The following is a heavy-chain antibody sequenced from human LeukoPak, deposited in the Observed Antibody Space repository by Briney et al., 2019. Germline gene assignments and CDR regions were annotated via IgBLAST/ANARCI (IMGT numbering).Heavy chain of an antibody. J-gene: IGHJ3*02. CDR2: INPNSGGT. CDR3: ATLGIHDAFDI. CDR1: GYTFTGYY. V-gene: IGHV1-2*02. D-gene: IGHD7-27*01. Sequence: GASVKVSCKASGYTFTGYYMHWVRQAPGQGLEWMGWINPNSGGTNYAQEFQGRVTMTRDTSISTAYMELSRLRSDDTAVYYCATLGIHDAFDIWGQGTMVTVSS.